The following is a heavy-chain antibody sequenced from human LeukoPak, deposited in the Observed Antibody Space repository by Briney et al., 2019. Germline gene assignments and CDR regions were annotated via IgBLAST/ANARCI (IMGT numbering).Heavy chain of an antibody. V-gene: IGHV5-51*01. CDR1: GYSFTSYW. CDR2: IYPGDSDT. CDR3: ARMAITGTTYTYYGMDV. J-gene: IGHJ6*02. D-gene: IGHD1-7*01. Sequence: GESLKISCKGSGYSFTSYWIGWVRQMPGTGLEWMGIIYPGDSDTRYSPSFQGQVTISADKSISTAYLQWSSLKASDTAMYYCARMAITGTTYTYYGMDVWGQGTTVTVSS.